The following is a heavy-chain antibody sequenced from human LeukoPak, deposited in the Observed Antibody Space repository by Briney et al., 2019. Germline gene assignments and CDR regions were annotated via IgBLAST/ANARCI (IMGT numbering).Heavy chain of an antibody. CDR3: AKVGFNA. CDR2: INPNSGGT. V-gene: IGHV1-2*02. Sequence: ASVKVSCKSSGYTFTDYFIHWVRQAPGQGLEWMGWINPNSGGTKYAQKFQGRVTMSRDTSISTAYMELSRLRSDDTAVYYCAKVGFNAWGQGTLVTVSS. J-gene: IGHJ5*02. CDR1: GYTFTDYF.